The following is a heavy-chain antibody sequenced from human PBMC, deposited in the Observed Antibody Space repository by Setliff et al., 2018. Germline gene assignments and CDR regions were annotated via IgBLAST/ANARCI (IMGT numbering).Heavy chain of an antibody. CDR1: GDSISSGSYY. J-gene: IGHJ5*02. Sequence: PSETLSLTCTVSGDSISSGSYYWSWIRQPAGKGLEWIGQIHTSGSTNYSPSFKSRVTISIDTSKNQFSLKLNSVTATDTALYYCARRTFGSGRFDPWGQGTLVTVSS. D-gene: IGHD3-16*01. CDR3: ARRTFGSGRFDP. CDR2: IHTSGST. V-gene: IGHV4-61*09.